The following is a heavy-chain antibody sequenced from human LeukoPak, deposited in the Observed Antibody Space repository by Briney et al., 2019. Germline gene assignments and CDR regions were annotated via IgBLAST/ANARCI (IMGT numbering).Heavy chain of an antibody. V-gene: IGHV4-34*01. CDR1: GGSFSGYY. CDR2: INHSGST. CDR3: ARLKPDNGMDV. D-gene: IGHD1-14*01. Sequence: SETLSLTCAVYGGSFSGYYWSWIRQPPGKGLEWIGEINHSGSTNYNPSLKSRVTISVDMSKNQFSLKLSSVTAADTAVYYCARLKPDNGMDVWGQGTTVTVSS. J-gene: IGHJ6*02.